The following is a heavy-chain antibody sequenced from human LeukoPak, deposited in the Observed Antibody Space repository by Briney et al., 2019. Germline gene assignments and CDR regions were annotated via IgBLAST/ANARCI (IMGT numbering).Heavy chain of an antibody. CDR1: GYTFTGYY. V-gene: IGHV1-2*06. Sequence: VASVKVSCKASGYTFTGYYMHWVRQAPGQGLEWMGRINPNSGGTNYAQKFQGRVTMTRDTSISTAYMELSRLRSDDTAVYYCARVGSAYYYDSSGYYGHWGQGTLVTVSS. D-gene: IGHD3-22*01. CDR2: INPNSGGT. J-gene: IGHJ4*02. CDR3: ARVGSAYYYDSSGYYGH.